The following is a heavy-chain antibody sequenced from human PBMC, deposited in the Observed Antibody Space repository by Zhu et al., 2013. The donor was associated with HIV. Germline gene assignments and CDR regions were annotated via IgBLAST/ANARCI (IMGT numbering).Heavy chain of an antibody. V-gene: IGHV7-4-1*01. CDR2: INTNTGNP. CDR3: ARGLWFGELSLYYYYYYMDV. Sequence: QVQLVQSGSELKKPGASVKVSCKASGYTFTSYAMNWVRQAPGQGLEWMGWINTNTGNPTYAQGFTGRFVFSLDTSVSTAYLQICSLKAEDTAVYYCARGLWFGELSLYYYYYYMDVWGKGTTVTVSS. CDR1: GYTFTSYA. D-gene: IGHD3-10*01. J-gene: IGHJ6*03.